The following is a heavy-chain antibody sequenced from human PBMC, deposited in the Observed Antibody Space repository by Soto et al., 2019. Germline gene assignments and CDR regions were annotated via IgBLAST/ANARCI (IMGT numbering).Heavy chain of an antibody. CDR2: VRSRANSYAT. Sequence: EVQLVESGGGLVQPGGSLKLSCAASGFTFSGSTMHWVRQASGKGLAWVGRVRSRANSYATAYAASVKGRLTISRDDSKNTAYLQMNSLKTEDTAVYYCTRPLNCGGDCYSFDYWGQGTLVTVSS. J-gene: IGHJ4*02. CDR1: GFTFSGST. CDR3: TRPLNCGGDCYSFDY. V-gene: IGHV3-73*02. D-gene: IGHD2-21*02.